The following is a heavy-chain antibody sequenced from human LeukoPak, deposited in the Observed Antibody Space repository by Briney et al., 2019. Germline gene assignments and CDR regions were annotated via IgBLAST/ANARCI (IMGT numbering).Heavy chain of an antibody. Sequence: GGSLRLSCAASGFTFSSYAMHWVRQAPGKGLEWVAVISYDGSNKYYADSVKGRFTISRDNAKNSLYLQMNSLRAEDTAVYYCARDRVYYDILTGYYRGYYFDYWGQGTLVTVSS. V-gene: IGHV3-30-3*01. CDR1: GFTFSSYA. CDR2: ISYDGSNK. CDR3: ARDRVYYDILTGYYRGYYFDY. J-gene: IGHJ4*02. D-gene: IGHD3-9*01.